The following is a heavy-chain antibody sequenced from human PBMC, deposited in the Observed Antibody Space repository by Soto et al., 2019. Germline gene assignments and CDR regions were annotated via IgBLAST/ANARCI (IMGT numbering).Heavy chain of an antibody. CDR1: GFTFSSYA. D-gene: IGHD2-2*01. CDR2: ISHDGINK. CDR3: GRCTSTSCHLGSDY. Sequence: QVLLVDSGGGVVQPGRSLRLSCAASGFTFSSYAMNWVRQAPGKGLECVALISHDGINKYYADSVRGRFTISRDSSTNTLYLQMNSLRAADMAVYYCGRCTSTSCHLGSDYWGQGTLVTVSS. V-gene: IGHV3-30-3*01. J-gene: IGHJ4*02.